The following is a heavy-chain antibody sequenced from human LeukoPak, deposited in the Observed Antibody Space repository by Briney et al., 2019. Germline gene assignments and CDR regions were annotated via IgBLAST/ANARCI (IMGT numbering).Heavy chain of an antibody. Sequence: GGSLRLSCSASGFTFSSYAMHRVRQAPGKGLEYVSAISSNGGSTYYADSVKGRFTISRDNSKNTLYLQMSSLRAEDTAVYYCAKGKLLWFGELSPYGMDVWGKGTTVTVSS. CDR2: ISSNGGST. D-gene: IGHD3-10*01. J-gene: IGHJ6*04. CDR3: AKGKLLWFGELSPYGMDV. V-gene: IGHV3-64D*06. CDR1: GFTFSSYA.